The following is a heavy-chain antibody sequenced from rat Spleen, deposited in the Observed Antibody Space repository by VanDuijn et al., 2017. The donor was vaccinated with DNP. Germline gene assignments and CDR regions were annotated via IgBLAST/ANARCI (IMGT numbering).Heavy chain of an antibody. Sequence: EVQLVESGGGLVQPGRSLKLSCAASGFTFSDYAMAWVRQSPKKGLEWVATIMYDGSSTYYRDSVKGRFTISRDNAKSTLYLQMDSLRSEDTATYYCATRRVGYWGQGVMVTVSS. CDR2: IMYDGSST. V-gene: IGHV5S10*01. D-gene: IGHD1-11*01. CDR1: GFTFSDYA. CDR3: ATRRVGY. J-gene: IGHJ2*01.